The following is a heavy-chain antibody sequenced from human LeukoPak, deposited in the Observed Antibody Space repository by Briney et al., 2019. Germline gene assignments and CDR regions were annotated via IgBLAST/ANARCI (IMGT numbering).Heavy chain of an antibody. J-gene: IGHJ4*02. CDR3: AREGSGCLGY. V-gene: IGHV4-34*01. Sequence: PSETLSLTCTVSGGSISSYYWSWIRQPPGKGLEWIGEINHSGSTNYNPSLKSRVTISVDTSKNQFSLKLSSVTAADTAVYYCAREGSGCLGYWGQGTLVTVSS. CDR2: INHSGST. CDR1: GGSISSYY. D-gene: IGHD6-19*01.